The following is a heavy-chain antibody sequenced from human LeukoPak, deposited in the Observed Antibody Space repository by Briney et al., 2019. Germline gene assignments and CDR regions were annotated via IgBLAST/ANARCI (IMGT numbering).Heavy chain of an antibody. CDR3: AREEQYNMYFDY. V-gene: IGHV1-2*02. Sequence: ASVKVSCKASGYTLTDKHLHWVRQAPGQGLEWMGWINPNNGDTTYAQKFQGRVTMTRDTSISTAYMELSRLTSDDTAVYYCAREEQYNMYFDYWGQGTLVTVSS. D-gene: IGHD1/OR15-1a*01. J-gene: IGHJ4*02. CDR1: GYTLTDKH. CDR2: INPNNGDT.